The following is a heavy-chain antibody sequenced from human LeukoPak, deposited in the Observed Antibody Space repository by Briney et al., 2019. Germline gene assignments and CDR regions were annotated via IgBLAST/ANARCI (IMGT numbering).Heavy chain of an antibody. CDR3: AKDSNPLRRGGAFDI. J-gene: IGHJ3*02. CDR1: GFTFDDYA. V-gene: IGHV3-9*03. D-gene: IGHD3-16*01. Sequence: PGGSLRLSCAASGFTFDDYAMHWVRQAPGKGLEWVSGISWNSGSIGYADSVKGRFTISRDNAKNSLYLQMNSLRAEDMALYYCAKDSNPLRRGGAFDIWGQGTMVTVSS. CDR2: ISWNSGSI.